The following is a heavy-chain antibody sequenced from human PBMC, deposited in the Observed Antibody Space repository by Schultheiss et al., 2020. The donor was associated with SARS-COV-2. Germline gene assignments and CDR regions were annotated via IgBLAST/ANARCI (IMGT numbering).Heavy chain of an antibody. D-gene: IGHD3-10*01. CDR1: GFTFSSYW. V-gene: IGHV3-74*03. CDR3: TTRLSGSGSYSH. Sequence: GGSLRLSCAASGFTFSSYWMYWVRQPQGKGLVWLSRINSDGSSTMYADSVMGRFTISRDNAENTLYLQMNSLRAEDTAVYYCTTRLSGSGSYSHWGQGTLVTVSS. CDR2: INSDGSST. J-gene: IGHJ4*02.